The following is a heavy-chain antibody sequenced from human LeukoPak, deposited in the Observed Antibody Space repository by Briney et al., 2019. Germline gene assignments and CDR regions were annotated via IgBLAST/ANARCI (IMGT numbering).Heavy chain of an antibody. Sequence: PGESLKISCKAYGYSFFSNYWIAWVRQMPGKGPEWMGILYPGDSDSRYSPSFQGQVTISADRSISTAYLHWSSLKVSDTAMYYCARASRDGFNQNFDYWGQGTLVTVSS. CDR1: GYSFFSNYW. D-gene: IGHD5-24*01. CDR3: ARASRDGFNQNFDY. J-gene: IGHJ4*02. V-gene: IGHV5-51*01. CDR2: LYPGDSDS.